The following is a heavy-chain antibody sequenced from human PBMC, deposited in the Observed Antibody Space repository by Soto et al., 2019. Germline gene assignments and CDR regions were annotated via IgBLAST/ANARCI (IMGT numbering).Heavy chain of an antibody. CDR3: ARDRPYPTGYSSSWYRYYDGMDV. J-gene: IGHJ6*04. CDR2: ISAYNGNT. D-gene: IGHD6-13*01. V-gene: IGHV1-18*04. Sequence: QVQLVQSGAEVKKPGASVKVSCKDSGHTFTIYGISWVRQAPGQGLEWMGWISAYNGNTNYAQKLKGRVTMTTDTSTSTAYLELRSLRSDDTAVYYCARDRPYPTGYSSSWYRYYDGMDVWGEGTTVTVSS. CDR1: GHTFTIYG.